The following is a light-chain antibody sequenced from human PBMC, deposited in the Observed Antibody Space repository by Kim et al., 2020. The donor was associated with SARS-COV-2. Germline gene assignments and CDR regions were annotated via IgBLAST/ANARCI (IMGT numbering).Light chain of an antibody. CDR1: SGSIASND. V-gene: IGLV6-57*03. CDR3: QSYDSSNPWV. CDR2: DDN. Sequence: TVTTTCTLSSGSIASNDVQWYQQRPGSAPTTVIDDDNQRPSGVPDRFSGSIDSSSNSASLTISGLKTEDEADYYCQSYDSSNPWVFGGGTQLTVL. J-gene: IGLJ3*02.